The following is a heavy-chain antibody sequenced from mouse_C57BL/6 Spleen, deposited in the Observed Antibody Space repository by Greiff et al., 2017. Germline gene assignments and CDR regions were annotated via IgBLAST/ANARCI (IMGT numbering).Heavy chain of an antibody. V-gene: IGHV5-4*01. J-gene: IGHJ2*01. Sequence: EVQRVESGGGLVKPGGSLKLSCAASGFTFSSYAMSWVRQTPEKRLEWVATISDGGSYTYYPDNVKGRFTISRDNAKNNLYLQMSHLKSEDTAMYYCAREEYYGSSDYFDYWGQGTTLTVSS. CDR1: GFTFSSYA. D-gene: IGHD1-1*01. CDR2: ISDGGSYT. CDR3: AREEYYGSSDYFDY.